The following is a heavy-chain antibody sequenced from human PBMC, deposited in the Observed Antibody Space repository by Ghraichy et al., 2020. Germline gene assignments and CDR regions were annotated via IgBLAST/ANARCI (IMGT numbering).Heavy chain of an antibody. V-gene: IGHV3-48*03. Sequence: GESLRLSCAASGFTFSSFEMNWVRQAPGRGLEWISYISSRGKTLYYADSVKGRFTVSRDNAKNSLYLQMNSLRADDTAVYYCAKEARFWSGFDYYSMDVWGQGTTVTVSS. CDR2: ISSRGKTL. CDR3: AKEARFWSGFDYYSMDV. CDR1: GFTFSSFE. D-gene: IGHD3-3*01. J-gene: IGHJ6*02.